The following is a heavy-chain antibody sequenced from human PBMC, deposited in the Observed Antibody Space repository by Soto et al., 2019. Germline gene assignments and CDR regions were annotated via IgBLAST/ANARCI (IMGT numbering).Heavy chain of an antibody. CDR2: IYYSGST. Sequence: QVQLQESGPGLVKPSQTLSLTCTVSGGSISSGGYYWSWIRQHPGKGREWIGYIYYSGSTYYNPSLKSRVTISVDTSKNQFSLKPISVTAADTAVYYIAIDLQYSRLFFGMDVWGQGTTVTVSS. V-gene: IGHV4-31*03. CDR1: GGSISSGGYY. D-gene: IGHD6-13*01. CDR3: AIDLQYSRLFFGMDV. J-gene: IGHJ6*02.